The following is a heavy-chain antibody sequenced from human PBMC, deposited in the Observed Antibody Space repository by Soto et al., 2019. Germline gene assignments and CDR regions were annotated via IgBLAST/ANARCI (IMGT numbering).Heavy chain of an antibody. D-gene: IGHD2-15*01. J-gene: IGHJ6*02. CDR2: IIPIFGTA. Sequence: QVQLVQSGAEVKKPGSSVKVSCKASGGTFSSYAISWVRQAPGQGLEWMGGIIPIFGTANYAQKFQGRVTITADESTSTAYMELSSLRSEDTAVYYCASPYCSGGSCYGYYYYGMDVWGQGTTVTVSS. CDR3: ASPYCSGGSCYGYYYYGMDV. CDR1: GGTFSSYA. V-gene: IGHV1-69*12.